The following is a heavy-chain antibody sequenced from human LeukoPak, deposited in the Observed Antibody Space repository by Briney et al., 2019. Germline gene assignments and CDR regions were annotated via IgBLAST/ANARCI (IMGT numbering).Heavy chain of an antibody. CDR3: ARDQEGFDY. Sequence: ASVKVSCKASGYTFTSNYIHWVRQAPGQGLEWMGMIYPRDGSTSYAQKFQGRVTVTRDTSTSTVHMELSGLRSEDTAVYYRARDQEGFDYWGQGTLVTVSS. V-gene: IGHV1-46*01. CDR2: IYPRDGST. J-gene: IGHJ4*02. CDR1: GYTFTSNY.